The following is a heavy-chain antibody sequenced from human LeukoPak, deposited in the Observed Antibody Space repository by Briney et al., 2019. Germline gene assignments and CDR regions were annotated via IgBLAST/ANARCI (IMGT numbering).Heavy chain of an antibody. CDR1: GFSFTTYS. Sequence: GGSLRLSCRASGFSFTTYSINWVRQAPGKGLEWVSGISGSGGSTYYADSVKGRFTISRDNSKNTLYLQMNSLRAEDTAVYYCAKHYESSGYFYYYYMDVWGKGTTVTVSS. CDR3: AKHYESSGYFYYYYMDV. V-gene: IGHV3-23*01. CDR2: ISGSGGST. D-gene: IGHD6-19*01. J-gene: IGHJ6*03.